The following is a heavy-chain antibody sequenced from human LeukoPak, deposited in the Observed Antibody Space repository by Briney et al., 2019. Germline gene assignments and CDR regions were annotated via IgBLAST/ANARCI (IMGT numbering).Heavy chain of an antibody. CDR2: IYHSGST. Sequence: SETLSLTCAVSGGSISSTDWWSWVRQPPGKGLEWIGEIYHSGSTNYNPSLMSRVIISIDKSENQFSLKLSSVTAADTAVYYCAASTVVTFAEYFQHWGQGTLVTVSS. D-gene: IGHD4-23*01. CDR3: AASTVVTFAEYFQH. CDR1: GGSISSTDW. V-gene: IGHV4-4*02. J-gene: IGHJ1*01.